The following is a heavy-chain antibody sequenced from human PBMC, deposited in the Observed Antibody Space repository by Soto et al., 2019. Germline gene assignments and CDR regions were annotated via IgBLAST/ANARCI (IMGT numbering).Heavy chain of an antibody. CDR2: IIPIFGTA. D-gene: IGHD2-21*02. Sequence: QVQLVQSGAEVKKPGSSVKVSCKASGCTFSSYAISWVRQAPGQGLEWMGGIIPIFGTANYAQKFQGRVTITADESTSTAYRELSSLRSEDTAVYYCARDREGYCGGDCYTFDYWGQGTLVTVSA. CDR1: GCTFSSYA. CDR3: ARDREGYCGGDCYTFDY. J-gene: IGHJ4*02. V-gene: IGHV1-69*01.